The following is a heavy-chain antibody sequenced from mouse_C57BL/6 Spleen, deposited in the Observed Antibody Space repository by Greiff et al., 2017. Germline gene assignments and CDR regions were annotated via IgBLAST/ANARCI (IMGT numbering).Heavy chain of an antibody. CDR3: ARLRAYPYAMGY. CDR1: GFTFSDYG. J-gene: IGHJ4*01. V-gene: IGHV5-17*01. Sequence: EVKLMESGGGLVKPGGSLKLSCAASGFTFSDYGMHWVRQAPEKGLEWVAYISSGSSTIYYADTVKGRFTISRDNAKNTLFLQMTSLRSEDTAMYYCARLRAYPYAMGYWGQGTSVTVAS. CDR2: ISSGSSTI. D-gene: IGHD2-10*01.